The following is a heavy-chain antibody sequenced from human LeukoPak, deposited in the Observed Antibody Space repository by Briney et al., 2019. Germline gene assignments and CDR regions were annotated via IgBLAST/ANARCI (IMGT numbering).Heavy chain of an antibody. CDR2: ISGSGGST. CDR3: AKGDTGMVRRYYSDC. D-gene: IGHD5-18*01. V-gene: IGHV3-23*01. CDR1: GFTFSNYA. Sequence: GGSLRLSYAASGFTFSNYAMSWVRQAPGKGLEWVSVISGSGGSTYYADSVKGQFTIFRDNSKNTVYLQMNSLRADDTAVYYCAKGDTGMVRRYYSDCWGQGTLVTVSS. J-gene: IGHJ4*02.